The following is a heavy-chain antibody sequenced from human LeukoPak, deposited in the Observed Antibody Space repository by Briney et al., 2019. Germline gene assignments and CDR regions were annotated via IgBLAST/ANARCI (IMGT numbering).Heavy chain of an antibody. Sequence: GGSLRLSCAASGFTFSDYYMSWIRQAPGKGLEWVSYISSSGSTIYYADSVKSRFTISRDNAKNSLYLQMNSLRAEDTAVYYCARDTHYDILTGYGHWGQGTLVTVSS. V-gene: IGHV3-11*01. CDR1: GFTFSDYY. CDR2: ISSSGSTI. D-gene: IGHD3-9*01. CDR3: ARDTHYDILTGYGH. J-gene: IGHJ4*02.